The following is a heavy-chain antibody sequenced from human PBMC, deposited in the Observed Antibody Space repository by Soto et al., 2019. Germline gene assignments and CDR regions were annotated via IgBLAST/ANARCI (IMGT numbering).Heavy chain of an antibody. J-gene: IGHJ6*02. CDR3: TRGGGITIFGVVPYYYYGMDA. CDR1: GFTFGDYA. CDR2: IRSKAYGGTT. D-gene: IGHD3-3*01. V-gene: IGHV3-49*04. Sequence: GGSLRLSCTASGFTFGDYAMSWVRQAPGKGLEWVGFIRSKAYGGTTEYAAPVKGRFTISRDDSKSIAYLQMNSLKTEDTAVYYCTRGGGITIFGVVPYYYYGMDAWGQGPTVTVSS.